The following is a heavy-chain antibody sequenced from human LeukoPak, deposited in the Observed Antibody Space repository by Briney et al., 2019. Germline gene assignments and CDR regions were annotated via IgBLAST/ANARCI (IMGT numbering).Heavy chain of an antibody. D-gene: IGHD2-2*01. Sequence: SVTLSCNCAVYSGTCSGFYWIWMRHAPGKGREWIGEINHSGSTNYNTFLKSRVTISVDTSKSQFSLKLSSVTAADTAVYYCEYLGENDDLDGMDVWGQGTTVTVSS. CDR3: EYLGENDDLDGMDV. J-gene: IGHJ6*02. V-gene: IGHV4-34*08. CDR2: INHSGST. CDR1: SGTCSGFY.